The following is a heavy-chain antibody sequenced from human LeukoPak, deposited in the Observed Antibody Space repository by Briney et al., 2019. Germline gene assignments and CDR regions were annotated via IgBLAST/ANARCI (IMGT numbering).Heavy chain of an antibody. CDR1: SGSISSNNYY. D-gene: IGHD3/OR15-3a*01. CDR2: VYYGGGT. Sequence: PSETLSLTCTVSSGSISSNNYYWGWIRQPPGKGLEWIGSVYYGGGTFYNPSLKSRVTISVDTSRNQFSLQLSSVSAADTAVYYCARRTPGLNYGMDVWGHGTTVTVSS. V-gene: IGHV4-39*01. J-gene: IGHJ6*02. CDR3: ARRTPGLNYGMDV.